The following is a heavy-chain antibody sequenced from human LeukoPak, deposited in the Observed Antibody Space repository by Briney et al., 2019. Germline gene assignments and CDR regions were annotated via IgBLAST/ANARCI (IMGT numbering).Heavy chain of an antibody. Sequence: SETLSLTCTVSGGSISSSSYYWGWIRQTPGKGLEWIGSIHYSGSTYYNPSLKSRVTISVDTSKNQFSLKLSSVTAADTAVYYCARHISGWYYFDYWGQGTLVTVSS. CDR1: GGSISSSSYY. D-gene: IGHD6-19*01. CDR3: ARHISGWYYFDY. J-gene: IGHJ4*02. V-gene: IGHV4-39*01. CDR2: IHYSGST.